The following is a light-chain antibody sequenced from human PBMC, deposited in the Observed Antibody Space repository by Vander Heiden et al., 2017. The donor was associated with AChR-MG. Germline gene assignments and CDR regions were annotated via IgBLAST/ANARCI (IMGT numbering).Light chain of an antibody. CDR1: SRDDGGYND. J-gene: IGLJ2*01. V-gene: IGLV2-11*01. CDR3: CSYAGSYTLV. Sequence: QSALTPPPAVSGSPGPSVTIACTGTSRDDGGYNDVSWYQQQAGKAPKLMIYDVSTRPAGVHDRFYGSKSGNTASRTISGLQAEDEADYYCCSYAGSYTLVFGGGTKLTVL. CDR2: DVS.